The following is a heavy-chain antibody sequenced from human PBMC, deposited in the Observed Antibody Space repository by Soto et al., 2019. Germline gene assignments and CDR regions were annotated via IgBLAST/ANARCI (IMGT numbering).Heavy chain of an antibody. V-gene: IGHV4-39*01. J-gene: IGHJ4*02. Sequence: QLQLQESGPGLVKPSETLSLTCTVSGGSISSSSYYWGWIRQPPGKGLEWIGSIYYSGSTYYNTSLKSRVYITGDTSTSHSSRKLSSVTAADTAVYYCARHLNDLWSGYYIDYWGQGTLVIVAS. CDR2: IYYSGST. CDR1: GGSISSSSYY. CDR3: ARHLNDLWSGYYIDY. D-gene: IGHD3-3*01.